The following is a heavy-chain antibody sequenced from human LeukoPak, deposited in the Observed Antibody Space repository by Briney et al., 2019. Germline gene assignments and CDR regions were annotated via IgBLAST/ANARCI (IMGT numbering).Heavy chain of an antibody. CDR1: GFTLRSYW. CDR2: ISSSGSTI. V-gene: IGHV3-11*01. Sequence: PGGSLRLSCAASGFTLRSYWMHWIRQAPGKGLEWVSYISSSGSTIYYADSVKGRFTISRDNAKNSLYLQMNSLRAEDTAVYYCARGPTVTSSYYYYGMDVWGQGTTVTVSS. J-gene: IGHJ6*02. CDR3: ARGPTVTSSYYYYGMDV. D-gene: IGHD4-11*01.